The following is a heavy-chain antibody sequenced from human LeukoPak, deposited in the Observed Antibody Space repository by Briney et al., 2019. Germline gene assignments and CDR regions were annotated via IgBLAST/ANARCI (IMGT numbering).Heavy chain of an antibody. CDR3: ARGYNYGDY. Sequence: ASVKVSCKASGYTFIDYHIHWVRQAPGQGLEWMGWMNPNSGGTNYAQKFQGRVTMTRDTSITTAYMELRRPGSDDTAVYYCARGYNYGDYWGQGTLVTVSS. CDR1: GYTFIDYH. V-gene: IGHV1-2*02. J-gene: IGHJ4*02. D-gene: IGHD5-18*01. CDR2: MNPNSGGT.